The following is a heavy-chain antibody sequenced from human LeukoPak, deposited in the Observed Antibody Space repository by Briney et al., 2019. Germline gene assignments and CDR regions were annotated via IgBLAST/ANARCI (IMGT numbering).Heavy chain of an antibody. CDR3: ARDGDFWSGYYTDYYYGMDV. CDR2: ISAYNGNT. J-gene: IGHJ6*02. CDR1: GYTSTSYG. Sequence: ASVKVSCKASGYTSTSYGISWVRQAPGQGLEWMGWISAYNGNTNYAQKLQGRVTMTTDTSTSTAYMELRSLRSDDTAVYYCARDGDFWSGYYTDYYYGMDVWGQGTTVTVSS. V-gene: IGHV1-18*01. D-gene: IGHD3-3*01.